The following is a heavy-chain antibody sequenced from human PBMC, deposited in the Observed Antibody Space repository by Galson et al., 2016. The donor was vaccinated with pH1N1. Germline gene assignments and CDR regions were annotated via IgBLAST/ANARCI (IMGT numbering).Heavy chain of an antibody. CDR2: IDSTSSDT. Sequence: SLRLSCAASGLIFSDYYTNWIRQAPGKGLEWVSYIDSTSSDTNYADSVKGRFTISRDNAKNSLYLQMNSLRVEDTAVYYCARALWSVHPGTSDHWGQGTLVTVSS. D-gene: IGHD1-1*01. V-gene: IGHV3-11*05. CDR3: ARALWSVHPGTSDH. CDR1: GLIFSDYY. J-gene: IGHJ1*01.